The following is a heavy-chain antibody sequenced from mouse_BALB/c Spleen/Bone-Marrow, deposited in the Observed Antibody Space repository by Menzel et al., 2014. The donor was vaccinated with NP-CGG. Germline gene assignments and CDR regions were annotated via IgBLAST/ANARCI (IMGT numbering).Heavy chain of an antibody. V-gene: IGHV7-3*02. CDR2: IRNKANGYTT. D-gene: IGHD1-1*02. CDR1: GFTFTDYY. J-gene: IGHJ2*01. Sequence: EVQGVESGEGLVQPGGSLRLSCATSGFTFTDYYMNWVRQPPGKALEWLGFIRNKANGYTTEYSASVKGRFTISRDNSQSILYLQMNTLRAEDSATYYCARDKGGILFDYWGQGTTLTVSS. CDR3: ARDKGGILFDY.